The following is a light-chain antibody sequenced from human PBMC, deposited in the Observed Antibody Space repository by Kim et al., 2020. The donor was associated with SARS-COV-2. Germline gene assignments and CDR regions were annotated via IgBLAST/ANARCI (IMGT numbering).Light chain of an antibody. CDR3: QEYNGAPWT. Sequence: SASVGDRVTITCRASQGISKDLAWYQQKPGNAPELLIFAASALQSGVPTRFSGSGSGTDFTLTISSLQPEDVATYYCQEYNGAPWTFGQGTKLEI. J-gene: IGKJ1*01. CDR2: AAS. CDR1: QGISKD. V-gene: IGKV1-27*01.